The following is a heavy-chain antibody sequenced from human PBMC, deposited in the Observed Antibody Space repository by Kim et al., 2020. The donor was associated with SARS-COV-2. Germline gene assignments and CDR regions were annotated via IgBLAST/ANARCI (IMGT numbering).Heavy chain of an antibody. CDR3: ARGAEMATIGNWYFDL. V-gene: IGHV3-33*05. CDR1: GFTFSSYG. J-gene: IGHJ2*01. Sequence: GGSLRLSCAASGFTFSSYGMHWVRQAPGKGLEWVAVISYDGSNKYFADSVKGRFTISRDNSKNTLYLQMNSLRAEDTAVYSCARGAEMATIGNWYFDLWGRGTLGTVSS. CDR2: ISYDGSNK. D-gene: IGHD5-12*01.